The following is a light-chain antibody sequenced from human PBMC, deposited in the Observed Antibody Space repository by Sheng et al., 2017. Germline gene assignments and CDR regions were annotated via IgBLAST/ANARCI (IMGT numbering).Light chain of an antibody. V-gene: IGKV3-20*01. CDR3: QQFGSFPLT. CDR1: QSVSSSY. CDR2: AAS. J-gene: IGKJ3*01. Sequence: EIVLTQSPGTLSLSPGERATLSCRASQSVSSSYLAWYQQKPGQAPRLLIYAASSRAPGIPDRFSGSGSGTDFTLTISRLEPEDFAVYYCQQFGSFPLTFGPGTTVEIK.